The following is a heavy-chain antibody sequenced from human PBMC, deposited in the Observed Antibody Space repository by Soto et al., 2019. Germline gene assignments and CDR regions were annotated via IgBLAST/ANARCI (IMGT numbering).Heavy chain of an antibody. Sequence: ASVKVSCKASGYTFTSYGISWVRQAPGQGLEWMGWISAYNGNTNYAQKLQGRVTMTTDTSTSTAYMELRSLRSDDTAVYYCARYCSSTSCYIADDYWGQGTLVTVSS. J-gene: IGHJ4*02. D-gene: IGHD2-2*02. CDR2: ISAYNGNT. CDR3: ARYCSSTSCYIADDY. CDR1: GYTFTSYG. V-gene: IGHV1-18*01.